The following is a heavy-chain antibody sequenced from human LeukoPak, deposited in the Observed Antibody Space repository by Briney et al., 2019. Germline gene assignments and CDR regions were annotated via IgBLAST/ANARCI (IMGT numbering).Heavy chain of an antibody. CDR3: ARSRDYYDSSGYPLEVDY. CDR2: IYYSGST. D-gene: IGHD3-22*01. CDR1: GGSISSYY. V-gene: IGHV4-59*01. J-gene: IGHJ4*02. Sequence: SETLSLTCTVSGGSISSYYWSWIRQPPGKGLEWIGYIYYSGSTNYNPSLKSRVTVSVDTSKNQFSLKLSSVTAADTAVYYCARSRDYYDSSGYPLEVDYWGQGTLVTVSS.